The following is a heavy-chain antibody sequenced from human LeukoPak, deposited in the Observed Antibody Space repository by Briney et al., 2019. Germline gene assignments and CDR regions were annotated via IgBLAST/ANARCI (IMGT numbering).Heavy chain of an antibody. D-gene: IGHD4-11*01. CDR3: ARGPYRNSFDY. CDR2: IYYSGST. CDR1: GGSISIGFYY. Sequence: SETLSLTCTVPGGSISIGFYYWSWIRQHPGKGLEWIGYIYYSGSTYYNPSLKSRVTMSVDTSKNQFSLKLSSVTAADTAVYYCARGPYRNSFDYWGQGTLVTVSS. J-gene: IGHJ4*02. V-gene: IGHV4-31*03.